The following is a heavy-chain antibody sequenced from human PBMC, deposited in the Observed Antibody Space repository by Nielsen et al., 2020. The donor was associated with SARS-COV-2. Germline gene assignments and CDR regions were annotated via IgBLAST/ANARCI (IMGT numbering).Heavy chain of an antibody. Sequence: GGSLRLSRAASGFTFSSYWMSWVRQAPGKGLEWVANIKEDGSEKYYVDSVKGRFSISRDDAKNSLYLQMNSLRAEDTAVYYCAREGRDLPLDYWGQGVLVTVSS. J-gene: IGHJ4*02. V-gene: IGHV3-7*03. D-gene: IGHD5-24*01. CDR3: AREGRDLPLDY. CDR1: GFTFSSYW. CDR2: IKEDGSEK.